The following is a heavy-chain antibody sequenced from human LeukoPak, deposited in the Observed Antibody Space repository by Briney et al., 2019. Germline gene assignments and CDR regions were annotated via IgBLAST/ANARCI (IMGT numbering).Heavy chain of an antibody. J-gene: IGHJ4*02. Sequence: SVKVSCKASGGTFSSYAISWVRQAPGQGLEWMGRIIPIFGTANYAQKFQGSVTITTDESTSTAYMELSSLRSEDTAVYYCARAYYYDSSGWSFDYWGQGTLVTVSS. CDR3: ARAYYYDSSGWSFDY. V-gene: IGHV1-69*05. CDR2: IIPIFGTA. D-gene: IGHD3-22*01. CDR1: GGTFSSYA.